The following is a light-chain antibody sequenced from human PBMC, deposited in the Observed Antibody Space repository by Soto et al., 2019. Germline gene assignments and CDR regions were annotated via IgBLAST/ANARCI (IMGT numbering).Light chain of an antibody. V-gene: IGLV2-14*03. Sequence: QSALTQPASVSGSPGQSITISCTGTSSDVGGYNYVSWYQQHPGKVPKLMIYDVDIRPSGVSNRFSGSKSGNTASLTISGLQADDEADYYCSSYTTSSTVLFGGGTKLTVL. CDR1: SSDVGGYNY. CDR2: DVD. J-gene: IGLJ2*01. CDR3: SSYTTSSTVL.